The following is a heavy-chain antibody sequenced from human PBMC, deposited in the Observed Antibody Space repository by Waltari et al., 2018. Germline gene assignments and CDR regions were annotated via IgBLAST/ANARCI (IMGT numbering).Heavy chain of an antibody. CDR1: GGTFSSYA. J-gene: IGHJ4*02. CDR2: IIPIFGTA. CDR3: ASHPRRDKYYDIYYFDY. D-gene: IGHD3-9*01. V-gene: IGHV1-69*08. Sequence: QVQLVQSGAEVKKPGSSVKVSCKASGGTFSSYAISWVRKAPGQGLEWMGRIIPIFGTANYAQKFQGRVTITADKSTSTAYMELSSLRSEDTAVYYCASHPRRDKYYDIYYFDYWGQGTLVTVSS.